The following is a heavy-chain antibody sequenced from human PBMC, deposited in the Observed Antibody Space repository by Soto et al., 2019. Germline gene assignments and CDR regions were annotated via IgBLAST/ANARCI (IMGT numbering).Heavy chain of an antibody. Sequence: VQLVESGGGLVQPGGSLRLSCAASGFTFSGYSMFWVRQAPGKGLEYVSAINTNGVNTFYAKSVKGRFTISRDKSKNTMYRQRGSRIAEGMCVYFCARGRVEDSSGWAAYFDYWGQGTLVTVSS. CDR3: ARGRVEDSSGWAAYFDY. D-gene: IGHD6-19*01. CDR1: GFTFSGYS. CDR2: INTNGVNT. J-gene: IGHJ4*02. V-gene: IGHV3-64*01.